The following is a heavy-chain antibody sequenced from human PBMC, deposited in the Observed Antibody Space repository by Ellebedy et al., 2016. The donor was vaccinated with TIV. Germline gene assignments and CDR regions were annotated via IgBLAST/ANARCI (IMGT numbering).Heavy chain of an antibody. D-gene: IGHD4-17*01. Sequence: SETLSLTCTVSGGSISSSSYYWGWIRQPPGKGLEWIGSIYYGGSTYYNPSLKSRVTISVDTSKNQFSLKLSSVTAADTAVYYCAREIDYGDYVNWFDPWGQGTLVTVSS. CDR3: AREIDYGDYVNWFDP. V-gene: IGHV4-39*07. CDR1: GGSISSSSYY. CDR2: IYYGGST. J-gene: IGHJ5*02.